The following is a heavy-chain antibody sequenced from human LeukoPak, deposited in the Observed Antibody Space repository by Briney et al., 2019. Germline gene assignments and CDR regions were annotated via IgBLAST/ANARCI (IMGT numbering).Heavy chain of an antibody. J-gene: IGHJ5*02. D-gene: IGHD4-11*01. CDR1: GGSISSYY. CDR3: ARDSADYSNYVFWFDP. V-gene: IGHV4-59*12. Sequence: SETLSLTCTVSGGSISSYYWSWIRQPPGKGLEWIGYIYYSGSTNYNPSLKSRVTMSVDTSKNQFSLKLSSVTAADTAVYYCARDSADYSNYVFWFDPWGQGTLVTVSS. CDR2: IYYSGST.